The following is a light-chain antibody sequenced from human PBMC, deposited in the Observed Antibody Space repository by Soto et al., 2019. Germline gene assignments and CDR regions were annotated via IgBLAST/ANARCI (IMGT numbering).Light chain of an antibody. CDR2: AAS. Sequence: DIQLTQSPSLLSASVGDRVTITCRASQGISSYLAWYQQKPGKAPKLLIYAASTLQSGVPLRFSGSGSGTEFTSTLSCLQPEDFATYCCQRRNSYPFTFGPGTKVDIK. CDR1: QGISSY. J-gene: IGKJ3*01. V-gene: IGKV1-9*01. CDR3: QRRNSYPFT.